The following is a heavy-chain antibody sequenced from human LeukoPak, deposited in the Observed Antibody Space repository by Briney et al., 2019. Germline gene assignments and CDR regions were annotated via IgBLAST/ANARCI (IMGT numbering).Heavy chain of an antibody. CDR1: GGSISSYY. V-gene: IGHV4-59*12. CDR2: IYYTGST. J-gene: IGHJ5*02. Sequence: SETLSLTCTVSGGSISSYYWSWIRQPPGKGLEWIGYIYYTGSTNYNPSLKSRVTISVDTSKNHFSLKLTSVTAADTAVYYCAGAVAGSWFDPWGQGALVTVSS. CDR3: AGAVAGSWFDP. D-gene: IGHD6-19*01.